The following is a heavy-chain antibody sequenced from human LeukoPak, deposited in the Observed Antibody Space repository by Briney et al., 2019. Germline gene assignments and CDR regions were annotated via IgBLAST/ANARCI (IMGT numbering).Heavy chain of an antibody. Sequence: SETLSLTCALYGGSFSGYYWSWIRQPPGKGLEWIGEINHSGSTNYNPYLKSRVTISVDTSKNQFSLKLSSVTAADTAVYYCARAHGYYYYYMDVWGKGTTVTVSS. V-gene: IGHV4-34*01. CDR1: GGSFSGYY. CDR2: INHSGST. J-gene: IGHJ6*03. CDR3: ARAHGYYYYYMDV.